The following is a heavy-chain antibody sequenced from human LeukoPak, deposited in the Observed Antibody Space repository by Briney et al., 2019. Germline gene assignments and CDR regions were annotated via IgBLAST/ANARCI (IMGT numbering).Heavy chain of an antibody. J-gene: IGHJ5*02. CDR2: ISYDGSNK. Sequence: GRSLRLSCAASGFTFSSYAMHWVRQAPGKGLEWVAVISYDGSNKYYADSVKGRFTISRDNSKNTLYLQMNSLRAEDTAVYYCASLETWFDPWGQGTLVTVSS. CDR1: GFTFSSYA. CDR3: ASLETWFDP. V-gene: IGHV3-30*04.